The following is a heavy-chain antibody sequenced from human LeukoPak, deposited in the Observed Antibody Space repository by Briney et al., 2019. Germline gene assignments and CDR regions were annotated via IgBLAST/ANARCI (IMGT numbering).Heavy chain of an antibody. J-gene: IGHJ4*02. CDR3: ASSRFLAFLGY. V-gene: IGHV4-39*07. CDR2: INHSGST. D-gene: IGHD3-3*01. CDR1: GGSISSSSYY. Sequence: SETLSLTCTVSGGSISSSSYYWSWIRQPPGKGLEWIGEINHSGSTNYNPSLKSRVTISVDTSKNQFSLKLSSVTAADTAVYYCASSRFLAFLGYWGQGTLVTVSS.